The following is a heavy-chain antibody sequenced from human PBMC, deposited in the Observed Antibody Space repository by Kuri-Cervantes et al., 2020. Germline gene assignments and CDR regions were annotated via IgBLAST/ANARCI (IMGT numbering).Heavy chain of an antibody. Sequence: GGSLRLSCAASGFTFSSYWMSWVRQAPGKGLEWVANIKQDGSEKDYVDSVKGRFTISRDNAKNSLYLQMNSLRAEDTAVYYCAREFPGTAVAGTEGALDIWGQGTKVTVSS. CDR3: AREFPGTAVAGTEGALDI. J-gene: IGHJ3*02. D-gene: IGHD6-19*01. CDR2: IKQDGSEK. V-gene: IGHV3-7*01. CDR1: GFTFSSYW.